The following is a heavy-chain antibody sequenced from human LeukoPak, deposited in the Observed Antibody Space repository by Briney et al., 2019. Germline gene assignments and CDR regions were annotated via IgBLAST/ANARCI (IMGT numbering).Heavy chain of an antibody. V-gene: IGHV3-23*01. Sequence: GGSLRLSCAASGFTFSSYAMSWVRQALGKGLEWVSAISGSGGSTYYADSVKGRFTISRDNSKNTLYLQMNSLRAEDTAVYYCAKDREVTKRGPDNWFDPWGQGTLVTVSS. CDR2: ISGSGGST. CDR3: AKDREVTKRGPDNWFDP. J-gene: IGHJ5*02. CDR1: GFTFSSYA. D-gene: IGHD4-17*01.